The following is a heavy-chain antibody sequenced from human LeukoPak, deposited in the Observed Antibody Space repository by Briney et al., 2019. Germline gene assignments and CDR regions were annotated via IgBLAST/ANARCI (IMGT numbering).Heavy chain of an antibody. CDR1: GFPFSNAW. D-gene: IGHD2-2*01. Sequence: PGGSLRLSCAASGFPFSNAWMSWVRQAPGKGLEWVGRIKSKTDGGTTDYAAPVKGRFTISRDDSKNTLYLQMNSLKTEDTAVYYCTTDPRLGYCSSTSCRQNWFDPWGQGTLVTVSS. J-gene: IGHJ5*02. V-gene: IGHV3-15*01. CDR3: TTDPRLGYCSSTSCRQNWFDP. CDR2: IKSKTDGGTT.